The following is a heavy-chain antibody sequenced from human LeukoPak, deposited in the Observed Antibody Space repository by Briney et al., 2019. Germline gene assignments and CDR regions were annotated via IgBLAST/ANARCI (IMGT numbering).Heavy chain of an antibody. J-gene: IGHJ4*02. V-gene: IGHV3-74*01. CDR3: ARVSGTYFFDY. Sequence: GGSLRLSCAASGFTFSNYWMHWVRQAPGKGLVWVSRINSDGSSTSNADSVKGRFTMSRDHPKNTLYLQMNSLRADDTAVYYCARVSGTYFFDYWGQGTLVTVSS. CDR1: GFTFSNYW. D-gene: IGHD1-26*01. CDR2: INSDGSST.